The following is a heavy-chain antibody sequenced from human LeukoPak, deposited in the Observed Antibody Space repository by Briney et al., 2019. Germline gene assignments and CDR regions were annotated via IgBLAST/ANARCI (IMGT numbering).Heavy chain of an antibody. CDR3: AREMGSYRSPIEFDY. Sequence: PGGSPRLSCAASGFTFSSYSMNWVRQAPGKGLEWVSSISSSSSYIYYADSVKGRFTISRDNAKNSLYLQMNSLRAEDTAVYYCAREMGSYRSPIEFDYWGQGTLVTVSS. CDR2: ISSSSSYI. CDR1: GFTFSSYS. D-gene: IGHD3-16*02. V-gene: IGHV3-21*01. J-gene: IGHJ4*02.